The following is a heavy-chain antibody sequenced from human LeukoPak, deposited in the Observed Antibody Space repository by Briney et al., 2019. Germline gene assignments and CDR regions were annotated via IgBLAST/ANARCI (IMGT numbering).Heavy chain of an antibody. J-gene: IGHJ4*02. CDR3: ARERRDVVVPAAMGGNYFDY. V-gene: IGHV4-59*01. CDR2: IYYSGST. CDR1: GGSISSYY. D-gene: IGHD2-2*01. Sequence: SETLSLTCTVSGGSISSYYWSRIRQPPGKGLEWIGYIYYSGSTNYNPSLKSRVTISVDTSKNQFSLKLSSVTAADTAVYYCARERRDVVVPAAMGGNYFDYWGQGTLVTVSS.